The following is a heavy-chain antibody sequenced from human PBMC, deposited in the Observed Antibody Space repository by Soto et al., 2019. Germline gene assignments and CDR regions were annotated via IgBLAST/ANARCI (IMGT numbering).Heavy chain of an antibody. CDR2: IYYSGST. V-gene: IGHV4-31*03. CDR1: GGSISSGGYY. CDR3: AREQKGYSYGYGYFGY. J-gene: IGHJ4*02. D-gene: IGHD5-18*01. Sequence: SETLSLTCTVSGGSISSGGYYWSWIRQHPGKGLEWIGYIYYSGSTYYNPSLKSRVTISVDTSKNQFSLKLSSVTAADTAVYYCAREQKGYSYGYGYFGYWGQGTLVTVSS.